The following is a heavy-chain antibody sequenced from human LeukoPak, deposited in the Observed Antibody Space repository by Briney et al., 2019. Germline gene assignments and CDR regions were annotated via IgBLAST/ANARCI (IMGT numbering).Heavy chain of an antibody. Sequence: ASETLSLTCTVSGGSISSYYWSWIRQPPGKGLEWIGYIYYSGSTNYNPSLKSRVTISVDTSKNQFSLKLSSVTAADTAVYYCARGRLDYYDSSGYPEFDYWGQGTLVTVSS. CDR1: GGSISSYY. CDR2: IYYSGST. V-gene: IGHV4-59*01. D-gene: IGHD3-22*01. J-gene: IGHJ4*02. CDR3: ARGRLDYYDSSGYPEFDY.